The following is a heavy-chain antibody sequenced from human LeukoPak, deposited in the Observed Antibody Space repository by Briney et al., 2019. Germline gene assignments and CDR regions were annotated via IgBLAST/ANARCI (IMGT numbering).Heavy chain of an antibody. Sequence: GRSLRLSCTASGFPFVDYAINWVRQAPGKGLEWVGFIRSKRFGETIEYAASVKGRFTNSRDDSISTAYLQMNSLKTEDTAVYYCTRSIVVVTYYLDYWGQGTLVTVSS. V-gene: IGHV3-49*04. CDR3: TRSIVVVTYYLDY. CDR1: GFPFVDYA. D-gene: IGHD2-21*02. J-gene: IGHJ4*02. CDR2: IRSKRFGETI.